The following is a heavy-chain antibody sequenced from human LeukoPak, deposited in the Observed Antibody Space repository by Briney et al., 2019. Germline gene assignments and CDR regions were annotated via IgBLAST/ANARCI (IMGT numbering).Heavy chain of an antibody. Sequence: SETLSLTCTVSGGSISSYYCSWIRQPPGKGLEWIGYIYYSGSTNYNPSLKSRVTISVDTSKNQFSLKLSSVTAADTAVYYCAKDGAYTYYDFWSGYFDIWGQGTMVTVSS. V-gene: IGHV4-59*01. J-gene: IGHJ3*02. D-gene: IGHD3-3*01. CDR3: AKDGAYTYYDFWSGYFDI. CDR2: IYYSGST. CDR1: GGSISSYY.